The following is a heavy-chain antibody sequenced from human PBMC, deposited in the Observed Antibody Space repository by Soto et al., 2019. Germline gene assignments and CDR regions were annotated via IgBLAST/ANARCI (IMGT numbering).Heavy chain of an antibody. V-gene: IGHV4-4*02. Sequence: PSETLSLTCTVYGDSLTNNHGWSWFRQPPGKGPELIGEIYHTGIANYNPSLESRVAFSVDKSKNQLSLSLTSVTAADTAVYYCVSKSGPYYYGLDVWGQGTTVTVSS. CDR2: IYHTGIA. J-gene: IGHJ6*02. D-gene: IGHD3-10*01. CDR3: VSKSGPYYYGLDV. CDR1: GDSLTNNHG.